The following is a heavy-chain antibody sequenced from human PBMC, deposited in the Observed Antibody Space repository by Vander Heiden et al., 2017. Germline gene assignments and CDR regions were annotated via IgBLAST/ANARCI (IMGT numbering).Heavy chain of an antibody. CDR2: INPNSGGT. J-gene: IGHJ6*02. CDR1: GYTFTGYY. Sequence: QVQLVQSGAEVKKPGASVKVSCKASGYTFTGYYMHWVRQAPGQGLEWMGWINPNSGGTNYAQKFQGRVTMTRDTSISTAYMELSRLRSDDTAVYYCARTYYYGSGSLQPQPYLYYYGMDVWGQGTTVTVSS. D-gene: IGHD3-10*01. V-gene: IGHV1-2*02. CDR3: ARTYYYGSGSLQPQPYLYYYGMDV.